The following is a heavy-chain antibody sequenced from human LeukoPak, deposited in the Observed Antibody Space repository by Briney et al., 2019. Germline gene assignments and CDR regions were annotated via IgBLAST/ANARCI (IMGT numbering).Heavy chain of an antibody. Sequence: GESLKISCKGSGYSFTSYWIGWVRQMPGKGLEWMGIIYPGDSDTRYSPSFQGQVTISADKSISTAYLQWSSLKASDTAMYYCARGLHRRCSGGICYQPFDYWGQGTLVTVSS. D-gene: IGHD2-15*01. CDR1: GYSFTSYW. CDR3: ARGLHRRCSGGICYQPFDY. CDR2: IYPGDSDT. V-gene: IGHV5-51*01. J-gene: IGHJ4*02.